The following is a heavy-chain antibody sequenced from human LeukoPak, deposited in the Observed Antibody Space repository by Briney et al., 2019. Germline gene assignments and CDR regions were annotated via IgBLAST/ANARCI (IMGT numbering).Heavy chain of an antibody. CDR3: ARDNDDTGGYYFD. J-gene: IGHJ4*02. Sequence: PGGSLTLSCAASGFTFSSYEMNWVRQAPGKGLDWVSYISTGGNTTYYADSVKGRFTISRDNAKNSLYLQMNSLRAEDTAVYYCARDNDDTGGYYFDWGQGTLVTVSS. V-gene: IGHV3-48*03. D-gene: IGHD3-22*01. CDR1: GFTFSSYE. CDR2: ISTGGNTT.